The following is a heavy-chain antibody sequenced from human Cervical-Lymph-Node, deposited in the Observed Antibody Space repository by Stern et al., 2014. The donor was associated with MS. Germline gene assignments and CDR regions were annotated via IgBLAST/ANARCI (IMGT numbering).Heavy chain of an antibody. CDR2: INSDGSST. J-gene: IGHJ4*02. Sequence: EVQLVQSGGGLVQPGGSLRLSCAASGFTFNTYWMHWVRQAPGKGLVWVSRINSDGSSTSYADSVKGRFTISRDNAKNTLYLQMDSLRAEDTAVYYCSRSVYNSGWSIVYWGQGTLVTVSS. CDR1: GFTFNTYW. V-gene: IGHV3-74*02. CDR3: SRSVYNSGWSIVY. D-gene: IGHD6-19*01.